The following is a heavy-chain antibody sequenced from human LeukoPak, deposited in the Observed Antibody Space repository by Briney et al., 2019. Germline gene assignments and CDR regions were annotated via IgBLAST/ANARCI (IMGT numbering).Heavy chain of an antibody. J-gene: IGHJ4*02. CDR3: ARRVTCSGGSCYPWYFDY. Sequence: SETLSLTCTVSGGSISSSSYYWGWIRQPPGTGLEWIGSIYYSGSTYYNPSLKSRVTISVDTSKNQFSLKLSSVTAADTAVYYCARRVTCSGGSCYPWYFDYWGQGTLVTVSS. V-gene: IGHV4-39*01. D-gene: IGHD2-15*01. CDR2: IYYSGST. CDR1: GGSISSSSYY.